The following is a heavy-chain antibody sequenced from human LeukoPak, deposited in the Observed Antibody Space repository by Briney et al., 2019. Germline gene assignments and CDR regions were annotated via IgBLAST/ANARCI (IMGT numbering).Heavy chain of an antibody. V-gene: IGHV3-23*01. CDR3: AKEVDIQLWCNWFDP. Sequence: GGSLRLSCAASGFTFSSCAMSWVRQAPGKGLEWVSAISGSGGSTYYADSVKGRFTISRDNSKNTLYLQMNSLRAEDTAVYYCAKEVDIQLWCNWFDPWGQGTLVTVSS. J-gene: IGHJ5*02. CDR2: ISGSGGST. D-gene: IGHD5-18*01. CDR1: GFTFSSCA.